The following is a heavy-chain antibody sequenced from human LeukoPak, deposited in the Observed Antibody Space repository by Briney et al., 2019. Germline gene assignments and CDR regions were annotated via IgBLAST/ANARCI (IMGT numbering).Heavy chain of an antibody. V-gene: IGHV1-18*01. J-gene: IGHJ4*02. Sequence: ASVNVSCKASGYTFITSGITWVRQAPGHGLKWMGWISPFNGKTRFAEEFQDRLTMTTDTPTRTAYMVLRSLRSEDTAVYYCATDPGGYGSPDYWGQGTLVTVSS. CDR3: ATDPGGYGSPDY. CDR2: ISPFNGKT. CDR1: GYTFITSG. D-gene: IGHD5-12*01.